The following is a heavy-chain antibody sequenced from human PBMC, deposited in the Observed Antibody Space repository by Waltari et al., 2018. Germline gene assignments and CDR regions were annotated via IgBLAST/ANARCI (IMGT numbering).Heavy chain of an antibody. CDR1: GGSISSYY. Sequence: QVQLQESGPGLVKPSETLSLTCTVSGGSISSYYWSWIRQPAGQGLEWIGRIYTSGSTNYNPSLKSRVTISVDKSKNQFSLKLSSVTAADTAVYYCAREGVIEDYGDYYYYGMDVWGQGTTVTVSS. V-gene: IGHV4-4*07. D-gene: IGHD4-17*01. CDR2: IYTSGST. CDR3: AREGVIEDYGDYYYYGMDV. J-gene: IGHJ6*02.